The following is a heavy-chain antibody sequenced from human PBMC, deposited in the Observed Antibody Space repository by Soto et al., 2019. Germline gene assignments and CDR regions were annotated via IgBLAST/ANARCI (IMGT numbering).Heavy chain of an antibody. V-gene: IGHV3-23*01. Sequence: PGGSLRLSCIASGFTFNSYAMSWVRQAPGKGLEWVSTISRSGGSTYYADSVKGRFTISRDNSKNTLYLQMNSLRADDTAVYYCAKDLVHGNYFDYWGQGTQVTVSS. CDR1: GFTFNSYA. CDR2: ISRSGGST. J-gene: IGHJ4*02. D-gene: IGHD3-10*01. CDR3: AKDLVHGNYFDY.